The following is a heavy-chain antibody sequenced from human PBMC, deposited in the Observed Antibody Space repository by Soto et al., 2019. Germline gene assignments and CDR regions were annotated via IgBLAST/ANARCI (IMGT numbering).Heavy chain of an antibody. CDR2: IIPVFRTP. J-gene: IGHJ6*02. V-gene: IGHV1-69*12. D-gene: IGHD3-3*01. CDR1: GGTFNTFA. CDR3: ARDNERPRFGGNYYYAMDI. Sequence: QVQLVQSGAEVKKPGSSVKVSCKASGGTFNTFAISWVRQAPGQGFEWLGGIIPVFRTPDYAQKFQGRVTIIADEXASTAYMELSSLRSEDTAVYYCARDNERPRFGGNYYYAMDIWGQGTTVTVSS.